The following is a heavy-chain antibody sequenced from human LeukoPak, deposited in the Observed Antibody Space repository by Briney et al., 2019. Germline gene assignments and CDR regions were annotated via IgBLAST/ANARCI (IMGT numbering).Heavy chain of an antibody. J-gene: IGHJ4*02. CDR2: VSGSGDST. CDR1: GFTFSNCA. D-gene: IGHD6-19*01. CDR3: AKYMSSGQ. Sequence: PGGSLRLSCAASGFTFSNCATSWVRQAPGKGLEWVSGVSGSGDSTYYADSVKGRFTISRDNSNNTLFLLMNSLRAEDTAVYYCAKYMSSGQWGQGTLVTVSS. V-gene: IGHV3-23*01.